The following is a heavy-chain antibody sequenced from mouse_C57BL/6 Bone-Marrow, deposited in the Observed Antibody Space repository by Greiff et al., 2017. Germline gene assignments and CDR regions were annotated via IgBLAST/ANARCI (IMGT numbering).Heavy chain of an antibody. CDR3: TRIAY. CDR1: GFNIKDDY. V-gene: IGHV14-4*01. CDR2: IDPENGDT. Sequence: VHVKQSGAELVRPGASVKLSCTASGFNIKDDYMHWVKQRPEQGLEWIGWIDPENGDTEYASKFQGKATITVDTSSNTAYLQLSSLTSEDTAVYYCTRIAYWGQGTPVTVSA. J-gene: IGHJ3*01.